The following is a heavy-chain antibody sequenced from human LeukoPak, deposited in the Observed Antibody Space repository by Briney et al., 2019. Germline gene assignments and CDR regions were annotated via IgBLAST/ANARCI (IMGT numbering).Heavy chain of an antibody. V-gene: IGHV3-30*04. CDR2: ISYDGTSK. Sequence: PGRSLRLSCAASGFTFSTYALHWVRQAPGKGLEWVAAISYDGTSKYYADSVKGRFTISRDNSKNTLYLQMNSLRAEDTAVYYCAREGSSTSMDVWGKGTTVTVSS. CDR3: AREGSSTSMDV. CDR1: GFTFSTYA. D-gene: IGHD2-2*01. J-gene: IGHJ6*04.